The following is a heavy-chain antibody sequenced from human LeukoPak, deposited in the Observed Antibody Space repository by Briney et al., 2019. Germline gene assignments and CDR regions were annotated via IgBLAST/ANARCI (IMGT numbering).Heavy chain of an antibody. CDR2: ISPDGSST. D-gene: IGHD2-15*01. J-gene: IGHJ6*02. Sequence: GGSLRLSCAASGFTFSRYWMHWVRHAPGKGLMWVSRISPDGSSTSFADSVKGRFTISRDNAKSTVYLQMSSLGAEDTAIYYCTRACDSSCCLPHGMDVWGQGTTVTVSS. V-gene: IGHV3-74*01. CDR1: GFTFSRYW. CDR3: TRACDSSCCLPHGMDV.